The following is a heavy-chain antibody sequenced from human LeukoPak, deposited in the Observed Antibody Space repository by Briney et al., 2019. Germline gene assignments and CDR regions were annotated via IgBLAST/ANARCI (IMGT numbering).Heavy chain of an antibody. V-gene: IGHV3-23*01. CDR1: GFTFSSYA. CDR2: ISGSGGST. CDR3: ASPKRGGAFDM. Sequence: GGSLRLSCAASGFTFSSYAMSWVRQAPGKGLEWVSAISGSGGSTYYADSVKGRFTVSRDNAKNTLYLQMNSLRAEDTAVYYCASPKRGGAFDMWGQGTVVTVSS. J-gene: IGHJ3*02. D-gene: IGHD2-15*01.